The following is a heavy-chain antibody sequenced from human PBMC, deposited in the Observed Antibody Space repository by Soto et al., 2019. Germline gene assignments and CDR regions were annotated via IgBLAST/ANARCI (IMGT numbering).Heavy chain of an antibody. J-gene: IGHJ4*02. V-gene: IGHV4-31*03. CDR3: ARWWVGELAFDY. D-gene: IGHD2-15*01. CDR1: GGSISSGGYY. CDR2: IYYSGST. Sequence: PSSTLSLTCTVSGGSISSGGYYCSWIPQHPGKGLEWIGYIYYSGSTYYNPSLKTRVTTSVDTSKNQFSLKLSSGADADTAVYSGARWWVGELAFDYWGQGALVTVSS.